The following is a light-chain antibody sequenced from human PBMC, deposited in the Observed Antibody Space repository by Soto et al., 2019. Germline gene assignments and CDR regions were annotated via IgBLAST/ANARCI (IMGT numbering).Light chain of an antibody. CDR3: LQDYNYPRT. Sequence: AIQMTQSPSSLSPSLGDRVTITCRASQGIRNDLGWYQQKPGKAPKLLIYAASSLQSGVPSRFSGSGSGTDFTLTISSLQPEDFATYYCLQDYNYPRTFGQGTKVDIK. CDR2: AAS. V-gene: IGKV1-6*01. CDR1: QGIRND. J-gene: IGKJ1*01.